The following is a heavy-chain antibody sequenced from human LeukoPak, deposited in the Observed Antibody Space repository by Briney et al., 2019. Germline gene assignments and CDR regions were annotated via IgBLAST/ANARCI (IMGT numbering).Heavy chain of an antibody. Sequence: QPGRSLRLSCAASGFTFSSYAMHWVRQAPGKGLEWVAVIWYDGSNKYYADSVKGRFTISRDNSKNTLYLQMNSLRAEDTAVYYCARFAYSSGWYYFDYWGQGTLVTVSS. D-gene: IGHD6-19*01. V-gene: IGHV3-33*08. CDR2: IWYDGSNK. CDR3: ARFAYSSGWYYFDY. CDR1: GFTFSSYA. J-gene: IGHJ4*02.